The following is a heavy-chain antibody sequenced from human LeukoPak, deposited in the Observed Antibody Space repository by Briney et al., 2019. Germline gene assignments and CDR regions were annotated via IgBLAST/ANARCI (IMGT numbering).Heavy chain of an antibody. CDR2: ISSRSSYT. D-gene: IGHD4-17*01. Sequence: GGSLRLSCAASGFTFSSYSMNWVRRAPVKGLEWVSSISSRSSYTYYADSVKGRFTISRDNAKNSLYLQMNSLRAEDTAVYYCARVGDYGDYIDYWGQGTLVTVSS. CDR3: ARVGDYGDYIDY. V-gene: IGHV3-21*01. CDR1: GFTFSSYS. J-gene: IGHJ4*02.